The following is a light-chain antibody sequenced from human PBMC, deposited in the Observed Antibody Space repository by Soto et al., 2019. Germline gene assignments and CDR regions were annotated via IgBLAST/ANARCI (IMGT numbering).Light chain of an antibody. V-gene: IGKV3D-15*01. CDR3: HQYDNWPPWT. CDR2: GAS. CDR1: QSVSSN. Sequence: EIVMTQSPATLSVSPGERATLSCRASQSVSSNLAWYQQKPGQAPRLLIYGASTRATGIPARFSGSGSGTEFTLTISSRQSQDVAVYDCHQYDNWPPWTFGQGTKVEIK. J-gene: IGKJ1*01.